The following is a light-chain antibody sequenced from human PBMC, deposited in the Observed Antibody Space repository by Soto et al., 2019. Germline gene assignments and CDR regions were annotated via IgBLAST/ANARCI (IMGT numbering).Light chain of an antibody. V-gene: IGKV3-20*01. CDR1: HSVTSNF. Sequence: EIVLAQSPGTLSFSTGERATLSCRASHSVTSNFLAWYQHTPGQAPRLLIHGASSRAAGIPDRFSGSGSGTDFTLTISRLEPGDFAVYYCQQYGSSPRTFGQGTRLEI. J-gene: IGKJ5*01. CDR3: QQYGSSPRT. CDR2: GAS.